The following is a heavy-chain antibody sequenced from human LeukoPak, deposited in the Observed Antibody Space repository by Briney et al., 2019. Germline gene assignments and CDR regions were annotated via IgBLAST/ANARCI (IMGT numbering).Heavy chain of an antibody. CDR1: GFTFSSYS. CDR3: ARLTPVGMDV. CDR2: ISSSSSTI. V-gene: IGHV3-48*01. J-gene: IGHJ6*02. D-gene: IGHD4/OR15-4a*01. Sequence: GGSLRLSCAASGFTFSSYSMNWARQAPGKGLEWVSYISSSSSTIYYADSVKGRFTISRDNAKNSLYLQMNSLRAEDTAVYYCARLTPVGMDVWGQGTTVTVSS.